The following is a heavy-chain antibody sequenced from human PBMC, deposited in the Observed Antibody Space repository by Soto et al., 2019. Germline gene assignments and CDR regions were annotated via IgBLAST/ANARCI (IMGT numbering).Heavy chain of an antibody. CDR2: IYGDDNN. Sequence: QITLKESGPTLVKPTQTLTLTCTFSGFSLRSSGVGVGWIRQPPGKALEWLALIYGDDNNRYSPSLKNRLTXPXXTSKNQVVLTMTDMDPVDTATYYCAHRRGFGESLYWGQGTVVTVSS. CDR1: GFSLRSSGVG. D-gene: IGHD3-10*01. V-gene: IGHV2-5*02. J-gene: IGHJ4*02. CDR3: AHRRGFGESLY.